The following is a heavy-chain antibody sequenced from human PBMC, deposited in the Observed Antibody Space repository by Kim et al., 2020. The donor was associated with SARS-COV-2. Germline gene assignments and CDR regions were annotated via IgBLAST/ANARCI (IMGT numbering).Heavy chain of an antibody. D-gene: IGHD1-7*01. CDR2: T. J-gene: IGHJ4*02. V-gene: IGHV3-13*01. Sequence: TYSPGSVKGRFTISRENAKNSLYLQMNSLRAGDTAVYYCARAPTGTTLDYWGQGTLVTVSS. CDR3: ARAPTGTTLDY.